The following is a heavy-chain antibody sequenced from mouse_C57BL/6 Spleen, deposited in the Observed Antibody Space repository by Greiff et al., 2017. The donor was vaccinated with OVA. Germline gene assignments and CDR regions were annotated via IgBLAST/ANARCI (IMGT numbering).Heavy chain of an antibody. V-gene: IGHV1-47*01. CDR3: ARRGYYYGSSYFDY. Sequence: QVQLKESGAELVKPGASVKMSCKASGYTFTTYPIEWMKQNHGKSLEWIGNFHPYNDDTKYNEKFKGKATLTVEKSSSTVYLELSRLTSDDSAVYYCARRGYYYGSSYFDYWGQGTTLTVSS. D-gene: IGHD1-1*01. J-gene: IGHJ2*01. CDR2: FHPYNDDT. CDR1: GYTFTTYP.